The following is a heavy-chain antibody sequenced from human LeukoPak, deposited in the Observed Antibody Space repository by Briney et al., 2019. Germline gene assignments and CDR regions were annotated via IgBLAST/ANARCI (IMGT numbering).Heavy chain of an antibody. Sequence: GGSLRLSCAASGFRFGGYAMNWVRQAPGKGLEWVSFVGGDDATYYADSVKGRFNVSRDNSKNTLSLQMNSLRLEDTAVYFCAKDSRSRNGIYDPFDIWGQGTMVTVSS. D-gene: IGHD2-8*01. CDR1: GFRFGGYA. J-gene: IGHJ3*02. V-gene: IGHV3-23*01. CDR3: AKDSRSRNGIYDPFDI. CDR2: VGGDDAT.